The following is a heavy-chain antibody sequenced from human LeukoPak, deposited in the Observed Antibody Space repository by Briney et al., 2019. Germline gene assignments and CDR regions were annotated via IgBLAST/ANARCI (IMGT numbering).Heavy chain of an antibody. CDR2: IYYSGST. V-gene: IGHV4-59*01. CDR1: GGSISSYY. J-gene: IGHJ3*02. CDR3: AKKQQSSGMAFDI. Sequence: SQTLSLTCTVSGGSISSYYWSWIRQPPGKGLEWLGYIYYSGSTNYNPSLKSRVTISVDTSKNQFSLRLSSVTAADTAVYYCAKKQQSSGMAFDIWGQGTMVTVSS. D-gene: IGHD1/OR15-1a*01.